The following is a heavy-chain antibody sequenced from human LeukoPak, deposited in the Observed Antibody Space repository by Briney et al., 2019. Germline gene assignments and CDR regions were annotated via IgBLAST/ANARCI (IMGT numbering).Heavy chain of an antibody. CDR3: ARTLWD. CDR2: IYSGGST. CDR1: GFTFSSYW. D-gene: IGHD2-21*01. V-gene: IGHV3-66*02. Sequence: GGSLRLSCAASGFTFSSYWMHWVRQAPGKGLEWVSVIYSGGSTYYADSVKGRFTISRDNSKNTLYLQMNSLRAEDTAVYYCARTLWDWGQGTLVTVSS. J-gene: IGHJ4*02.